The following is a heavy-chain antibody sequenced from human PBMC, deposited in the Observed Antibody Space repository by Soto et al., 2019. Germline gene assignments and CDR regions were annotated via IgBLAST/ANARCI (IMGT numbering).Heavy chain of an antibody. Sequence: ASVKVSCKTSGYTFSNYAISWVRQAPGQGLEWMGWISGYNGNTNYAQKFQGRVTMTTDTSTSTAYMELRSLRSDDTAVYYCARESGGVMVRVNAFDIWGQGTLVTVSS. J-gene: IGHJ3*02. CDR3: ARESGGVMVRVNAFDI. D-gene: IGHD3-16*01. V-gene: IGHV1-18*01. CDR2: ISGYNGNT. CDR1: GYTFSNYA.